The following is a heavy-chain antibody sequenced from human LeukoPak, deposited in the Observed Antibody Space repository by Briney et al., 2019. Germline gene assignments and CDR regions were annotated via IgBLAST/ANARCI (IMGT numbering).Heavy chain of an antibody. CDR1: GFTFSKAW. D-gene: IGHD2-15*01. Sequence: GGSLRLSCAASGFTFSKAWMNWVRQAPGKGLEWVGRIKSKSDGGTTDYAAPVKGRFTISRDDSKNTLYLQMNSLKTEDTAVYYCTTAPRGYCSGGSCSYAFDIWGQGTMVTVSS. CDR3: TTAPRGYCSGGSCSYAFDI. V-gene: IGHV3-15*01. J-gene: IGHJ3*02. CDR2: IKSKSDGGTT.